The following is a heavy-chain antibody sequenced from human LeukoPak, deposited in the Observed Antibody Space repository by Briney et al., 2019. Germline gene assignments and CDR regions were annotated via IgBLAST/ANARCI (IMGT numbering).Heavy chain of an antibody. J-gene: IGHJ4*02. V-gene: IGHV3-48*03. CDR2: ISSSGSTI. Sequence: PGGSLRLSCAASGFTFSSYEMKWVRQAPGKGLEWVSYISSSGSTIYYADSVKGRFTISRDNAKNSLYLQMNSLRAEDTAVYYCARDYGSYYSFDYWGQGTLVTVSS. D-gene: IGHD1-26*01. CDR3: ARDYGSYYSFDY. CDR1: GFTFSSYE.